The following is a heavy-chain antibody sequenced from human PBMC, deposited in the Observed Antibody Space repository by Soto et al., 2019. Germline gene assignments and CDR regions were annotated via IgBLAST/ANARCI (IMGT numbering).Heavy chain of an antibody. D-gene: IGHD3-22*01. J-gene: IGHJ4*02. V-gene: IGHV4-59*01. CDR3: ARGGYYYLFDY. Sequence: SETLSLTCTVSGGSISSYYLSWIRQPPGKGLEWIGYIYYSGSTNYNPSLKSRVTISVDTSKNQFSLKLSSVTAADTAVYYCARGGYYYLFDYWGQGTLVTVSS. CDR1: GGSISSYY. CDR2: IYYSGST.